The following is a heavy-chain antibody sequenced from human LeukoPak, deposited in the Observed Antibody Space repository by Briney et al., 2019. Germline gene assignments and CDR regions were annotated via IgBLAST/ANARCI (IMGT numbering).Heavy chain of an antibody. CDR3: VVPAFY. D-gene: IGHD2-2*01. V-gene: IGHV3-30*04. CDR1: GFTFSSYA. Sequence: GGSLRLSCAASGFTFSSYAMHWVRQAPGKGLEWVAVISYDGSNKYYADSVKGRFIISRDNSKNTLYLQMNSLRAEDTAVHYAVVPAFYWGQGTLVTVSS. J-gene: IGHJ4*02. CDR2: ISYDGSNK.